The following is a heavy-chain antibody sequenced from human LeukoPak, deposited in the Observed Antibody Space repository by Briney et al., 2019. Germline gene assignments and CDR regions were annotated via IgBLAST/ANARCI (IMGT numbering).Heavy chain of an antibody. CDR2: IFYSGST. V-gene: IGHV4-59*12. CDR1: GGSIRNYY. D-gene: IGHD3-10*01. J-gene: IGHJ3*02. Sequence: SETLSLTCTVSGGSIRNYYWSWIRQPPGKGLEWIGYIFYSGSTYYSPSLKSRVTISLDTSRNQFSLKLNSVTAADTAVYYCAKSNGYGLVDIWGQGTMVTVSS. CDR3: AKSNGYGLVDI.